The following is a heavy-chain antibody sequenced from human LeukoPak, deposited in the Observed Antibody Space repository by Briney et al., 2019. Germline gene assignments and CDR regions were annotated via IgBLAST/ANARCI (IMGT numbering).Heavy chain of an antibody. CDR1: GYTFTSYD. J-gene: IGHJ6*03. V-gene: IGHV1-8*01. CDR2: MNPNSGNT. CDR3: ARADGRGYSGYEGFYYYYMDV. Sequence: ASVKVSCKASGYTFTSYDINWVRQATGQGLEWMGWMNPNSGNTGYAQKFQGRVTMTRNTSISTACMELSSLRSEDTAVYYCARADGRGYSGYEGFYYYYMDVWGKGTTVTVSS. D-gene: IGHD5-12*01.